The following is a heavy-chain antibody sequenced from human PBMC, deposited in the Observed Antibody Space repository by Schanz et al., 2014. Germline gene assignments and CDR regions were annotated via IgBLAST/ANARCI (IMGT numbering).Heavy chain of an antibody. CDR3: ARSHFHYYGSGSYLSGFDY. J-gene: IGHJ4*02. Sequence: QVQLVESGGGVVQPGRSLRLSCAASGFTFSNFGLHWVRQAPGKGLNWVAVISSDGTNKYYADSVQGRFTISRDNAKNTLYLQMNSLKTEDTAVYYCARSHFHYYGSGSYLSGFDYWGQGTLVTVSS. CDR2: ISSDGTNK. D-gene: IGHD3-10*01. V-gene: IGHV3-30*03. CDR1: GFTFSNFG.